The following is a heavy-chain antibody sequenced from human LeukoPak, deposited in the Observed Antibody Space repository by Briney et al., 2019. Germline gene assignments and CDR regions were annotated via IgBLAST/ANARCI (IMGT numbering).Heavy chain of an antibody. V-gene: IGHV3-30-3*01. D-gene: IGHD5-18*01. CDR2: ISYDGSTK. CDR1: GFTFGGYP. Sequence: HPGRSLRLSCAASGFTFGGYPMHWVRQAPGKGLEWVAGISYDGSTKYYADSVKGRFTMSRDNSKNTLYLQMNSLRAEDTAVYYCARSRYTYGYFDYWGQGTLVTVSS. J-gene: IGHJ4*02. CDR3: ARSRYTYGYFDY.